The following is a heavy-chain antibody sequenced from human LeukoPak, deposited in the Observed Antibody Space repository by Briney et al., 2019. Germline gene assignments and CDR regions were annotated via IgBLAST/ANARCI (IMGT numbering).Heavy chain of an antibody. J-gene: IGHJ6*03. CDR2: ISGSGGST. D-gene: IGHD3-22*01. CDR3: ARGGGLGYYYYYMDV. V-gene: IGHV3-23*01. Sequence: GSLRLSCAASGFTFSSYGMSWVRQAPGKGLEWVSAISGSGGSTYYADSVKGRFTISRDNSKNTLYLQMNSLRAEDTAVYYCARGGGLGYYYYYMDVWGKGTTVTISS. CDR1: GFTFSSYG.